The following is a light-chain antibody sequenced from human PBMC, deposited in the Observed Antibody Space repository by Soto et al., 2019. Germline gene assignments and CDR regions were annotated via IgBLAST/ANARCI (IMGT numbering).Light chain of an antibody. CDR3: AAWDDSMNSVV. V-gene: IGLV1-44*01. J-gene: IGLJ2*01. CDR1: SSNIGSNT. Sequence: QSVLTQPPSASGTPGQRVTISCSGSSSNIGSNTVNWYRQLPGTAPKLLIYSNNQRPSGVPDRFSGSKSGTSASLAISGLQSEDEADYYCAAWDDSMNSVVFVGGTQLTVL. CDR2: SNN.